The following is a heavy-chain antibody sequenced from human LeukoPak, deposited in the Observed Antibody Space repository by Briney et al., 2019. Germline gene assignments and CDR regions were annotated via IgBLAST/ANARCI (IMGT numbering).Heavy chain of an antibody. V-gene: IGHV3-30*02. Sequence: GGSLRLSCAASGFTVSSNYMSWVRQAPGKGLEWVAFIRYDGSNKYYADSVKGRFTISRDNSKNTLYLQMNSLRAEDTAVYYCAKGGQYDYVWGSYLPHWFDPWGQGTLVTVSS. CDR2: IRYDGSNK. CDR1: GFTVSSNY. J-gene: IGHJ5*02. D-gene: IGHD3-16*02. CDR3: AKGGQYDYVWGSYLPHWFDP.